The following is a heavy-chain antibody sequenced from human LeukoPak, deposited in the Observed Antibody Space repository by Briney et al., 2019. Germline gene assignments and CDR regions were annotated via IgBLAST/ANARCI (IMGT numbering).Heavy chain of an antibody. D-gene: IGHD6-25*01. J-gene: IGHJ6*02. CDR3: ARQLYSSATV. Sequence: SETLSLTCTVSGDSISSSNYFWGWIRQPPGTGLEWVGNIYHSWNTFYNPSLKSRVTISADTSKNQFSLKLTFVTVTDTAVYYCARQLYSSATVWGQGTTVIVSS. CDR1: GDSISSSNYF. CDR2: IYHSWNT. V-gene: IGHV4-39*01.